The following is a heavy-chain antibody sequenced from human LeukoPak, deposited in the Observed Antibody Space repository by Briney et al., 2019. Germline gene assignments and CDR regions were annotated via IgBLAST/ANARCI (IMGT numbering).Heavy chain of an antibody. D-gene: IGHD5-24*01. J-gene: IGHJ6*02. V-gene: IGHV1-69*13. CDR1: GGTFSSYA. CDR3: ARDSPGDGYNWGYYYYGMDV. CDR2: IIPIFGTA. Sequence: TVKVSCKASGGTFSSYAISWVRQAPGQGLEWMGGIIPIFGTANYAQKFQGRVTITADESTSTAYMELSSLRSEDTAVYYCARDSPGDGYNWGYYYYGMDVWGQGTTVTVSS.